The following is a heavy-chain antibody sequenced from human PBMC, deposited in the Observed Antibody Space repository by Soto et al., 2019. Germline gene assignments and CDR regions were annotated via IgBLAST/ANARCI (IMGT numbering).Heavy chain of an antibody. CDR2: IKSKTDGGTT. CDR1: GFTFSNAW. CDR3: TTDAPPYYDFWSGYFNFDY. V-gene: IGHV3-15*07. D-gene: IGHD3-3*01. Sequence: SCAASGFTFSNAWMNWVRQAPGKGLEWVGRIKSKTDGGTTDYAAPVKGRFTISRDDSKNTLYLQMNSLKTEDTAVYYCTTDAPPYYDFWSGYFNFDYWGQGTLVTVSS. J-gene: IGHJ4*02.